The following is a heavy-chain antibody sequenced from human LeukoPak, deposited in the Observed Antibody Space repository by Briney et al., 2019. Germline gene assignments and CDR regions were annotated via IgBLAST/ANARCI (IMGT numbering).Heavy chain of an antibody. D-gene: IGHD3-22*01. CDR3: AREGYCYDSSGYYGN. V-gene: IGHV4-59*12. CDR1: GGSISSYY. Sequence: PSETLSLTCTVSGGSISSYYWNWIRQPPGKGLEWIGYIYYSGSTNYNPSLKSRVTISVDTSKNQFSLKLSSVTAADTAVYYCAREGYCYDSSGYYGNWGQGTLVTVSS. CDR2: IYYSGST. J-gene: IGHJ4*02.